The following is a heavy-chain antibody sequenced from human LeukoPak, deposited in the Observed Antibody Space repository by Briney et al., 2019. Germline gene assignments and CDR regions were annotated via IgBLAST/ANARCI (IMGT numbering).Heavy chain of an antibody. CDR3: ARDMAGGGWFDP. J-gene: IGHJ5*02. D-gene: IGHD3-10*01. V-gene: IGHV4-39*02. Sequence: SETLSLTCTVSGGSIRSSYYYWGWIRQPPGKGLEWIGSIYDSGSTYYNPSLKSRVTISVDTSKNQFSLKLNSVTAADTAVYYCARDMAGGGWFDPWGQGTLVTVSS. CDR1: GGSIRSSYYY. CDR2: IYDSGST.